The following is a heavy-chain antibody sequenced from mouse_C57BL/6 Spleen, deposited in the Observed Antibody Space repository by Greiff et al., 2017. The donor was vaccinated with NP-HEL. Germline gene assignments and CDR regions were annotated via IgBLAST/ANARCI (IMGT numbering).Heavy chain of an antibody. Sequence: EVQGVESGPGLAKPSQTLSLTCSVTGYSITSDYWNWIRKFPGNKLEYMGYISYSGSTYYNPSLKSRISITRDTSKNQYYLQLNSVTTEDTATYYCALSSYYGSSHWYFDVWGTGTTVTVSS. CDR1: GYSITSDY. V-gene: IGHV3-8*01. D-gene: IGHD1-1*01. J-gene: IGHJ1*03. CDR3: ALSSYYGSSHWYFDV. CDR2: ISYSGST.